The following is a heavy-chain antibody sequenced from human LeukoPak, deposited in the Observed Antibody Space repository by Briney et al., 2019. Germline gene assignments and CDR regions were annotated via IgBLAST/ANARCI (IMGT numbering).Heavy chain of an antibody. Sequence: GGSLRLSCAASGFTFSSYSMNWVRQAAGKGLEWVSSISSSSSYIYYADSVKGRSTISRDNAKNSLYLQRNSVRAEDTAVYYCARDLAGRNYWGQGTLVTVSS. CDR3: ARDLAGRNY. J-gene: IGHJ4*02. CDR1: GFTFSSYS. V-gene: IGHV3-21*01. CDR2: ISSSSSYI.